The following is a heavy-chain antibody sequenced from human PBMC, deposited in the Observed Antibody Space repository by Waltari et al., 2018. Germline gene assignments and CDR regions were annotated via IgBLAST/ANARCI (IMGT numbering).Heavy chain of an antibody. CDR2: IYHSGST. CDR1: GYSISSGYY. V-gene: IGHV4-38-2*01. J-gene: IGHJ2*01. D-gene: IGHD4-17*01. CDR3: ARHREDYGDYWYFDL. Sequence: QVQLQESGPGLVKPSETLSLTCAVSGYSISSGYYWGWLRQPPGKGLEWIGSIYHSGSTYYNPSLKSRVTISVDTSKNQFSLKLSSVTAADTAVYYCARHREDYGDYWYFDLWGRGTLVTVSS.